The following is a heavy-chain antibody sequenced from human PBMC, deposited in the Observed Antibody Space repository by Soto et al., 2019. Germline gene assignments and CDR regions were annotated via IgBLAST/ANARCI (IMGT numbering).Heavy chain of an antibody. V-gene: IGHV1-69*01. CDR3: ARMRDYYGSGSYRGYNWFDP. Sequence: QVQLVQSGAEVKKPGSSVKVSCKASGGTFSSYAISWVRQAPGQGLEWMGGIIPIFGTANYAQKFQGRVTITADESPSTAYMELSSLRSEDTAVYYCARMRDYYGSGSYRGYNWFDPWGQGTLVTVSS. J-gene: IGHJ5*02. CDR2: IIPIFGTA. CDR1: GGTFSSYA. D-gene: IGHD3-10*01.